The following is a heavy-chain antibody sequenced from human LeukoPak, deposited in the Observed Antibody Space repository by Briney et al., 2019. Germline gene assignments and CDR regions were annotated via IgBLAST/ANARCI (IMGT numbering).Heavy chain of an antibody. CDR1: GDSVSNGNYS. CDR3: ARSQNYYGSGDY. J-gene: IGHJ4*02. D-gene: IGHD3-10*01. V-gene: IGHV4-61*03. Sequence: SETLSLTCIVSGDSVSNGNYSWSWLRQPPGKALEWIGYIYYTGSTYYNPSLEGRVTISVDTSRNHFSVKLNSVTAADTAVYYCARSQNYYGSGDYWSQGTLVTVSS. CDR2: IYYTGST.